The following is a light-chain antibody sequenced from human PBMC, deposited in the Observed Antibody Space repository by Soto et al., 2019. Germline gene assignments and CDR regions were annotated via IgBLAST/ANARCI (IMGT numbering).Light chain of an antibody. CDR3: QHPVSYST. Sequence: DIQLTQSPSFLSASVGDRVTITCRASQGISSYLGWYQQKPGKAPQLLIYGASTLQSGVPSRFSGSGSGTEFTLTISSLQPEDFATYCCQHPVSYSTFGQGTRLEIK. J-gene: IGKJ5*01. CDR1: QGISSY. CDR2: GAS. V-gene: IGKV1-9*01.